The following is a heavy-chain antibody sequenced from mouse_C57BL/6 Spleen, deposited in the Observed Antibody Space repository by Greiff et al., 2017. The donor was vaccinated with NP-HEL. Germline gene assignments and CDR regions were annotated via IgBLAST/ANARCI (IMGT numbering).Heavy chain of an antibody. J-gene: IGHJ4*01. CDR1: GFTFSSYG. CDR2: ISSGGSYT. V-gene: IGHV5-6*02. D-gene: IGHD2-5*01. Sequence: EVKLVESGGDLVKPGGSLKLSCAASGFTFSSYGMSWVRQTPDKRLEWVATISSGGSYTYYPDSVKGRFPISRDNAKNTLYLQMSSLKSEDTAMYYCARHDSNYVGSAMDYWGQGTSVTVSS. CDR3: ARHDSNYVGSAMDY.